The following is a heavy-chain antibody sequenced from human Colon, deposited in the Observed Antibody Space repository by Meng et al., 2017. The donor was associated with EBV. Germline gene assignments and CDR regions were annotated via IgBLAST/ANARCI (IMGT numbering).Heavy chain of an antibody. Sequence: QVQVQDPGPGLVKPSETLSLTCTVSGDSLSSGSYYWSWIRQPPGKGLEWIAYIYHSGTTNYNPSLKSRVTISVDTSKNQFSLRLNSVTAADTAVYYCARGTCFRESVVSGFDPWGQGTLVTVSS. CDR2: IYHSGTT. CDR1: GDSLSSGSYY. D-gene: IGHD3-10*01. J-gene: IGHJ5*02. V-gene: IGHV4-61*01. CDR3: ARGTCFRESVVSGFDP.